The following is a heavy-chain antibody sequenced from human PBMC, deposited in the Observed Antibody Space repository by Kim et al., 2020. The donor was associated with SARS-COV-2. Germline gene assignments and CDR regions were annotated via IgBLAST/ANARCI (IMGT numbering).Heavy chain of an antibody. V-gene: IGHV5-51*01. Sequence: GESLKISCKGSGYSFTSYWIGWVRQMPGKGLEWMGIIYPGDSDTRYSTSFQGQVTISADKSISTAYLQWSSLKASDTAMYYCARPRYNWNDDYYYGMDVWGQGTTVTVSS. CDR1: GYSFTSYW. J-gene: IGHJ6*02. CDR3: ARPRYNWNDDYYYGMDV. D-gene: IGHD1-1*01. CDR2: IYPGDSDT.